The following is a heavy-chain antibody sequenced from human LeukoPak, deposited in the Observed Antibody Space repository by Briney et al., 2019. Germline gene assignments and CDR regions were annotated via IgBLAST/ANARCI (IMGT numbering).Heavy chain of an antibody. Sequence: ASVTVSCTASGYTFTSYGISWVRQAPGQGLEWMRWISAYNGNTNYAQKLQGRVTMTTDTSTSTAYMELKRLRSDDTAVYYCARDGAYYYDSSGYYQFDYWGQGTLVTVSS. J-gene: IGHJ4*02. CDR3: ARDGAYYYDSSGYYQFDY. CDR2: ISAYNGNT. V-gene: IGHV1-18*01. CDR1: GYTFTSYG. D-gene: IGHD3-22*01.